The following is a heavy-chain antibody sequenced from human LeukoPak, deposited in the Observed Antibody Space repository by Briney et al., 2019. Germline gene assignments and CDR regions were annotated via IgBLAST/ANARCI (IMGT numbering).Heavy chain of an antibody. V-gene: IGHV6-1*01. CDR3: AGLGIATAPGDY. Sequence: PSQTLSLTCAISGDSVSSNSVAWNWIRQSPSRGLEWLGRTYYRSKWYNDYAVSVKGRITINPDTSKNQFSLQLNSVTPEDSAVYYCAGLGIATAPGDYWGQGTLVTVSS. CDR1: GDSVSSNSVA. CDR2: TYYRSKWYN. D-gene: IGHD6-13*01. J-gene: IGHJ4*02.